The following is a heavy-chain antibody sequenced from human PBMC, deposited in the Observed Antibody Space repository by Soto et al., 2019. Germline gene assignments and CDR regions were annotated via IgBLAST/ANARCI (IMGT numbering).Heavy chain of an antibody. V-gene: IGHV5-51*01. J-gene: IGHJ4*02. CDR2: IYPGDSET. CDR1: GSTFSNFW. Sequence: GESLKISCQCSGSTFSNFWIAWVRQLPGKGLEYMGIIYPGDSETRYSPSFHGKVTISADRSIGTAYLQWSSLEASDSAFYFCARSPRSSPYFDYWGQGALVTVPS. CDR3: ARSPRSSPYFDY. D-gene: IGHD6-13*01.